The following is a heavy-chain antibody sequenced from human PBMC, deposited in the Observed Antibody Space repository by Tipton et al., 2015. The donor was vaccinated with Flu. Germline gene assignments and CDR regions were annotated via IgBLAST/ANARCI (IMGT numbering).Heavy chain of an antibody. J-gene: IGHJ4*02. CDR2: IHHRGST. CDR1: GDSLTNGRY. V-gene: IGHV4-38-2*02. D-gene: IGHD4-17*01. CDR3: ARDRPYGDFSETLDY. Sequence: TLSLTCTVSGDSLTNGRYWDWVRQSPGKGLEWIGNIHHRGSTYYSPSLKSRVTISMDTSKNQFSLTLISVTAADTAIYYCARDRPYGDFSETLDYWGQGMLVTISS.